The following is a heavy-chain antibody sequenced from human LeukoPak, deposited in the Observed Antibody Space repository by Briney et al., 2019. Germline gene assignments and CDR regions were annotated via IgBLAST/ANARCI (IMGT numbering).Heavy chain of an antibody. CDR1: GGSLSGYY. J-gene: IGHJ4*02. D-gene: IGHD2-21*02. CDR3: ARFGDEEPFDY. CDR2: IKHSGST. V-gene: IGHV4-34*01. Sequence: KPSETLSLTCAVYGGSLSGYYWSWIRQPPGKGPGWIREIKHSGSTNYNPSLKSRVTIHVNRHKNQFPLKLSCVAAADTAVYYCARFGDEEPFDYWGQGSLVTVSS.